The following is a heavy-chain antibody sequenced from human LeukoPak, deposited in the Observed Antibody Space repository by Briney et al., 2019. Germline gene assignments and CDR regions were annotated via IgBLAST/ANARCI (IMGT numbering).Heavy chain of an antibody. CDR1: GGSLSSYY. J-gene: IGHJ2*01. V-gene: IGHV4-59*01. CDR3: ARDTYGDWYFDL. D-gene: IGHD3-10*01. Sequence: SGTLSLTCPVCGGSLSSYYWSWIRQPPGKGREGMGYIYYSGSTNYNLSLKSRVTISVDTSKNQFALKLSYVTAADTAVYYCARDTYGDWYFDLWGRGTLGTVSS. CDR2: IYYSGST.